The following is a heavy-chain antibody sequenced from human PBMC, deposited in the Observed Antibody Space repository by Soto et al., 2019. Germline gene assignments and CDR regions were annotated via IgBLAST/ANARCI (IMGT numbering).Heavy chain of an antibody. D-gene: IGHD3-10*01. Sequence: QVQLQESGPGLVKPSETLSLTCTVSGGSISSYYWSWIRQPAGKGLEWIGRIYTSGSTNYTPSLKSRVILSVDTSKHQFSLKLSSVTAADTAVYYCAREQNYGSVEFAPWGPGTLVTVSS. V-gene: IGHV4-4*07. J-gene: IGHJ5*02. CDR1: GGSISSYY. CDR3: AREQNYGSVEFAP. CDR2: IYTSGST.